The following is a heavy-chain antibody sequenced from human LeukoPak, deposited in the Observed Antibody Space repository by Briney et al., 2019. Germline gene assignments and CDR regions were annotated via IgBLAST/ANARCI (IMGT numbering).Heavy chain of an antibody. CDR2: IRYDGSNK. D-gene: IGHD3-3*01. V-gene: IGHV3-30*02. J-gene: IGHJ4*02. CDR1: GFTFSSYG. Sequence: AGGSLRLSCAASGFTFSSYGMHWVRQAPGKGLEWVAFIRYDGSNKYYADSVKGRFTISRDNSKNTLYLQMNSLRAEVTAVYYCAKGYYFWSRGDYWGQGTLVTVSS. CDR3: AKGYYFWSRGDY.